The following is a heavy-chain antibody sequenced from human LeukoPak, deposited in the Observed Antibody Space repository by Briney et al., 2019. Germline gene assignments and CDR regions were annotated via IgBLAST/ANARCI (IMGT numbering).Heavy chain of an antibody. CDR2: ISAGGSST. J-gene: IGHJ4*02. V-gene: IGHV3-23*01. D-gene: IGHD6-13*01. Sequence: GGSLRLSCAASGFTFSSYALSWVRQAPGKGLEWVSAISAGGSSTYYADSVKGRFTISRDNSKNTLYLQMNSLRAEDTAVYYCAKGRSTTIAAADYFDYWGQGNLVTVSS. CDR3: AKGRSTTIAAADYFDY. CDR1: GFTFSSYA.